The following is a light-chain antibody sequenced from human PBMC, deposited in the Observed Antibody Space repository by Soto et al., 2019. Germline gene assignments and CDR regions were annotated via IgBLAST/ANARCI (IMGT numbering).Light chain of an antibody. CDR2: HAS. Sequence: DIQMPQSPSTQPAYLGDRVTLTCRASQSISNWLAWYQQTPGTATKVLIYHASNLQSGVPSRFSGSGSGTEFPLTISSLQPDDFATYYCQQYNSYSFGQGTKVDIK. CDR1: QSISNW. V-gene: IGKV1-5*01. J-gene: IGKJ1*01. CDR3: QQYNSYS.